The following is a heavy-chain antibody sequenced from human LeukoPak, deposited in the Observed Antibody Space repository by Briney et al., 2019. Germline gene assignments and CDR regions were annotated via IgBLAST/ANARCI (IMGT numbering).Heavy chain of an antibody. Sequence: PGGSLRLSCAASGFTFSSYAMHWVRQAPGKGLEWVAVISYDGSNKYYADSVKGRFTISRDSTKNTLYLQMNSLRAEDTAVYYCARDSIAAAGTLDYWGQGTLVTVSS. V-gene: IGHV3-30-3*01. CDR2: ISYDGSNK. CDR1: GFTFSSYA. CDR3: ARDSIAAAGTLDY. J-gene: IGHJ4*02. D-gene: IGHD6-13*01.